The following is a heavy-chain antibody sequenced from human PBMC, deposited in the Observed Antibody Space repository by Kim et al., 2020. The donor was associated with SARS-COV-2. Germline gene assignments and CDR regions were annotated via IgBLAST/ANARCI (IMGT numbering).Heavy chain of an antibody. CDR3: ARGMFRNGLDV. CDR1: GFTFRSYW. J-gene: IGHJ6*02. CDR2: ISGDASST. V-gene: IGHV3-74*01. D-gene: IGHD1-1*01. Sequence: GGSLRLSCAASGFTFRSYWINWVRQAPGKGLVWVSRISGDASSTNYADSVKGRFTMSRDNAENTVYLQMNSLRGEDTAVYYCARGMFRNGLDVWGQGTTGTGSS.